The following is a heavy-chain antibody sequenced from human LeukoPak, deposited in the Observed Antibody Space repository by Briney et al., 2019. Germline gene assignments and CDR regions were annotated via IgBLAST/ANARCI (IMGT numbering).Heavy chain of an antibody. CDR3: ARGYSSSWYSPDYLDY. Sequence: SETLSLTCTVSGGSISSFYWSWIRQPPGKGLERIGYIYYSGSTNYNPSLKSRVTISVDTSKNQFSLELSSVTAADTAVYYCARGYSSSWYSPDYLDYWGQGTLVTVSS. CDR2: IYYSGST. CDR1: GGSISSFY. V-gene: IGHV4-59*08. D-gene: IGHD6-13*01. J-gene: IGHJ4*02.